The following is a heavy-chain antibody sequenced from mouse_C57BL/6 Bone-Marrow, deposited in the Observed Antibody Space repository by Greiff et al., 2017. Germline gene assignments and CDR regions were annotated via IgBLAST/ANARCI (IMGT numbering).Heavy chain of an antibody. CDR1: GYAFSSSW. V-gene: IGHV1-82*01. J-gene: IGHJ3*01. Sequence: VQGVESGPELVKPGASVKISCKASGYAFSSSWMNWVKQRPGKGLEWIGRIYPGDGDTNYNGKFKGKATLTADKSSSTAYMQLSSLTSEDSAVYFCARGRWYSWFAYWGQGTLVTVSA. D-gene: IGHD2-1*01. CDR3: ARGRWYSWFAY. CDR2: IYPGDGDT.